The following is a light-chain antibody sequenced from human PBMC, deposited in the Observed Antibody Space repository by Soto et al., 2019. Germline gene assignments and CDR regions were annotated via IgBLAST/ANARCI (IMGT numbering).Light chain of an antibody. Sequence: IGLTQSGGTVSLSPGERATLSCTAIQSVSSRYLAWYQQKPGQAPRLLIYGASSRATGIPDRFSGSGSGTDFPPTTRRLEHEDFAVYYRQPYGSPRTFGQGTKVDIK. CDR2: GAS. CDR1: QSVSSRY. J-gene: IGKJ1*01. V-gene: IGKV3-20*01. CDR3: QPYGSPRT.